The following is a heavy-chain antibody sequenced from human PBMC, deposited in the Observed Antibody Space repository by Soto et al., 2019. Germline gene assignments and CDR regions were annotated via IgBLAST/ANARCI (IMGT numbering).Heavy chain of an antibody. CDR3: AREGIVVVGGYYYDYGMDV. CDR2: IIPIFGTA. Sequence: QVQLVQSGAEVKKPGSSVKVSCKASGGTFSSYAISWVRQAPGQGLEWMGGIIPIFGTANYAQKFQGRVTITADESTSTAYMELSSLRSEDTAVYYCAREGIVVVGGYYYDYGMDVWGQGTTVTVSS. V-gene: IGHV1-69*12. J-gene: IGHJ6*02. D-gene: IGHD3-22*01. CDR1: GGTFSSYA.